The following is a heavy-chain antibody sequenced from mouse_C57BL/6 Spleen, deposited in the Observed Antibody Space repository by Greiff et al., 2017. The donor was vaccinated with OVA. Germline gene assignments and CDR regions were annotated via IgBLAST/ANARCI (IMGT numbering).Heavy chain of an antibody. J-gene: IGHJ3*01. V-gene: IGHV1-80*01. CDR3: ARGGFMDYDGGFAY. Sequence: ESGAELVKPGASVKISCKASGYAFSSYWMNWVKQRPGKGLEWIGQIYPGDGDTNYNGKFKGKATLTADKSSSTAYMQLSSLTSEDSAVYFCARGGFMDYDGGFAYWGQGTLVTVSA. D-gene: IGHD2-4*01. CDR1: GYAFSSYW. CDR2: IYPGDGDT.